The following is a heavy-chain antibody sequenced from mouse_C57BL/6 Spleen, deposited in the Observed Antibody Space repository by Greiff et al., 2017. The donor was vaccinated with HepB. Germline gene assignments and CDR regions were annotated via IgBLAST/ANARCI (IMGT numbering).Heavy chain of an antibody. Sequence: VQLQQSGPELVKPGASVKISCKASGYTFTDYYMNWVKQSHGKSLEWIGDINPNNGGTSYNQKFKGKATLTVDKSSSTAYMELRSLTSEDSAVYYCAREMGFGFDYWGQGTTLTVSS. J-gene: IGHJ2*01. CDR3: AREMGFGFDY. CDR2: INPNNGGT. V-gene: IGHV1-26*01. D-gene: IGHD3-1*01. CDR1: GYTFTDYY.